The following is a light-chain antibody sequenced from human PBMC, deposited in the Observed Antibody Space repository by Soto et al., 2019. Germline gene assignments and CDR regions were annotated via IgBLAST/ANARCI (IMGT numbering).Light chain of an antibody. CDR3: QQYDTSYT. CDR2: GAS. V-gene: IGKV3-20*01. Sequence: IVLTQSPGTLSLSPGERATLSCRASQSVSSRFLAWYQQKPGQAPRLLIYGASSRATGIPGRFSGFGAGTYFTLTIRRLEPEDFEVYYCQQYDTSYTFGQGTTLEIK. J-gene: IGKJ2*01. CDR1: QSVSSRF.